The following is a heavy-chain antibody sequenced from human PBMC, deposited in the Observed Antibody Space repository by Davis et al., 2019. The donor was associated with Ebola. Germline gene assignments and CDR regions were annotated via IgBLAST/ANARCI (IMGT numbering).Heavy chain of an antibody. CDR1: GFTFSSYG. CDR2: IRYDGSNK. D-gene: IGHD3-9*01. CDR3: TRDRHFDWLGYFDY. J-gene: IGHJ4*02. Sequence: GGSLRLSCAASGFTFSSYGMHWVRQAPGKGLEWVAFIRYDGSNKYYADSVKGRFTISRDNSKNTLYLQMNSLRPEDTALYYCTRDRHFDWLGYFDYWGQGTLVTVSS. V-gene: IGHV3-30*02.